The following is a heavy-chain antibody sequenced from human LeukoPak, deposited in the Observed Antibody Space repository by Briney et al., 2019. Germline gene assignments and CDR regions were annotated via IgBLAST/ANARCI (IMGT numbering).Heavy chain of an antibody. Sequence: SETLSLTCAVYGGSFSGYYWSGIRQPPGKGLEWIGEINHSGSTNYNPSLKSRVTISVDTSKNQFSLKLSSVTAADTAVYYCARRATTYYYGSGSYLGSFDIWGQGTMVTVSS. V-gene: IGHV4-34*01. CDR1: GGSFSGYY. CDR2: INHSGST. CDR3: ARRATTYYYGSGSYLGSFDI. J-gene: IGHJ3*02. D-gene: IGHD3-10*01.